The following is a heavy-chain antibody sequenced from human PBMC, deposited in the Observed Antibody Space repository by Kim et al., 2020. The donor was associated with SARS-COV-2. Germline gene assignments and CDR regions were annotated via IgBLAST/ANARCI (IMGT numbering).Heavy chain of an antibody. D-gene: IGHD6-13*01. Sequence: GGSLRLSCAASGFTFSSYAMHWVRQAPGKGLEWVAVISYDGSNKYYADSVKGRFTISRDNSKNTLYLQMNSLRAEDTAVYYCATQPGIASTSAFDIWGQGTMVTVSS. J-gene: IGHJ3*02. CDR3: ATQPGIASTSAFDI. CDR2: ISYDGSNK. V-gene: IGHV3-30-3*01. CDR1: GFTFSSYA.